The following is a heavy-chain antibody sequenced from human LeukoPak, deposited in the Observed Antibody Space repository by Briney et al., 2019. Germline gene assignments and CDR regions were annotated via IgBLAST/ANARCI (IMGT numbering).Heavy chain of an antibody. CDR2: IYYSGST. V-gene: IGHV4-31*03. Sequence: PSETLSLTCTVSGGSISSGGYYWSWIRQHPGKGLEWIGYIYYSGSTYYNPSLKSRVTISVDTSKNQFSLKLSSVTAAATAVYYCASSIAAAGPDAFDIWGQGTMVTVSS. D-gene: IGHD6-13*01. CDR3: ASSIAAAGPDAFDI. J-gene: IGHJ3*02. CDR1: GGSISSGGYY.